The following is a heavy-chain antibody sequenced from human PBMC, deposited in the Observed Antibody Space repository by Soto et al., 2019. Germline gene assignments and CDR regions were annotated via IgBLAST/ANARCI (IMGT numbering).Heavy chain of an antibody. CDR2: IIPIFGTV. V-gene: IGHV1-69*12. CDR1: GGTFRTYA. CDR3: AKGAVAGTPTSYYYYGMGV. J-gene: IGHJ6*02. D-gene: IGHD6-19*01. Sequence: QVQLLQSGAEVKKPGSSVRVSCEASGGTFRTYAISWVRQAPGQGLEWMGEIIPIFGTVNYAQKFQGRVKITAGEATTTVYMDLRSLRSEDTAVYYCAKGAVAGTPTSYYYYGMGVWGQGTTVTVSS.